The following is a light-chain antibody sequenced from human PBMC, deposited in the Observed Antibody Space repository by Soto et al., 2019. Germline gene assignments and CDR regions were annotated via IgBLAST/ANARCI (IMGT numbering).Light chain of an antibody. J-gene: IGKJ1*01. V-gene: IGKV3-20*01. Sequence: IVLTQSPATLSLSPGERATLSCRASQSVSSNLAWYQQKPGQAPRLLIYGASTRATGIPARFSGSGSGTDFTLTISRLEPEDFAVYYCQQYGSLSWTFCQRTKVDIK. CDR2: GAS. CDR3: QQYGSLSWT. CDR1: QSVSSN.